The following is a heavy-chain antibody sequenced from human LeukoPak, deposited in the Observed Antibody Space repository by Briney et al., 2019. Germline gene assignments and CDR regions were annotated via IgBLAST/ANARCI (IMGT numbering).Heavy chain of an antibody. V-gene: IGHV1-2*02. J-gene: IGHJ4*02. CDR2: INPNSGGT. CDR3: AKADYEFPYYFDY. D-gene: IGHD4-17*01. CDR1: GYTFTGHY. Sequence: ASVKVSCKASGYTFTGHYMHWVRQAPGQGLEWMGWINPNSGGTNYAQKFQGRVTMTRDTSISTAYMELSRLRSDDTAVYYCAKADYEFPYYFDYWGQGTLVTVSS.